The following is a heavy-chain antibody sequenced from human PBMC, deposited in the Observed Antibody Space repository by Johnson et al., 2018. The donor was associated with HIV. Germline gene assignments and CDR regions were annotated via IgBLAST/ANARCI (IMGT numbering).Heavy chain of an antibody. CDR2: ISYDGSNK. V-gene: IGHV3-30-3*01. J-gene: IGHJ3*02. D-gene: IGHD5-18*01. CDR3: ASRSYGYVRHAFDI. CDR1: GFTFSSYA. Sequence: QMQLVESGGGVVRPGGSLRLSCAASGFTFSSYAMHWVRQTPGKGLEWVAVISYDGSNKYYADSVKGRFTISRDNSKNTLYLQIDSRRAEDTAVYYCASRSYGYVRHAFDIWGQGTMVTVSS.